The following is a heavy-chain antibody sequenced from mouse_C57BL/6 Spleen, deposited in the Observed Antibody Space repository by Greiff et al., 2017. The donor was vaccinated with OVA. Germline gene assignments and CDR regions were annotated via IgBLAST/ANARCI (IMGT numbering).Heavy chain of an antibody. J-gene: IGHJ4*01. Sequence: QVQLKQPGAELVKPGASVKMSCKASGYTFTSYWITWVKQRPGQGLEWIGDIYPGSGSTNYNEKFKSKATLTVDTSSSTAYMQLSSLTSQYSAVYYCARAGYGGDAMDYWGQGTSVTFSS. V-gene: IGHV1-55*01. D-gene: IGHD2-2*01. CDR2: IYPGSGST. CDR3: ARAGYGGDAMDY. CDR1: GYTFTSYW.